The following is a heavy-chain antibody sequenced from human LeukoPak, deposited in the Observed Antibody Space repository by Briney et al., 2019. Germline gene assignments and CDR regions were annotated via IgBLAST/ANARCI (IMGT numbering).Heavy chain of an antibody. CDR1: GFSVSSNF. CDR2: IYSGGGT. J-gene: IGHJ4*02. V-gene: IGHV3-53*05. D-gene: IGHD3-10*01. Sequence: GGSLRLSCAASGFSVSSNFMSWVRQAPGKGPECVSLIYSGGGTYYADSVKGRFTISRDNSKNTLYLQMNSLRAEDTAVYYCAGGFGELFPFDYWGQGTLVTVSS. CDR3: AGGFGELFPFDY.